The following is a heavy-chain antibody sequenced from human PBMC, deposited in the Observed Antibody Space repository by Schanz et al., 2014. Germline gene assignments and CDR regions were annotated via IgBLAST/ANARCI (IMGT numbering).Heavy chain of an antibody. Sequence: EVQLAESGGGLVQPGGSLRLSCAASTFTFSSDWMSWVRQAPGKGLEWVSAISGSGGSTYYADSVRGRFTISRDNAENTLFLQMNSLRAEDTAVYYCARKVVATIGGYYDNWGQGTLVIVSS. D-gene: IGHD5-12*01. J-gene: IGHJ4*02. CDR3: ARKVVATIGGYYDN. V-gene: IGHV3-23*04. CDR2: ISGSGGST. CDR1: TFTFSSDW.